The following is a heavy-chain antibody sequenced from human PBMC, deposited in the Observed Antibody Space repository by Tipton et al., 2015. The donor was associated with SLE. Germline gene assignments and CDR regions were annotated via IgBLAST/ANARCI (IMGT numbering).Heavy chain of an antibody. CDR1: GESFNGYF. Sequence: TLSLTCAVYGESFNGYFWTWIRQPPGKGLEWIAEIIHSGVTNYNPSLRSRVTISVDMSKNQVSLKLSSVTAADTAVYYCARVAPTEVFDYWGQGTLGTVSS. V-gene: IGHV4-34*12. CDR3: ARVAPTEVFDY. CDR2: IIHSGVT. J-gene: IGHJ4*02. D-gene: IGHD1-1*01.